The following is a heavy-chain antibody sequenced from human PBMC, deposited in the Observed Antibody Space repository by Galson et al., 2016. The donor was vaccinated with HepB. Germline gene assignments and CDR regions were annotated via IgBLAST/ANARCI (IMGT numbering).Heavy chain of an antibody. CDR1: GYIFTNFG. CDR3: ARSKGSGSYVYFDF. Sequence: SVKVSCKASGYIFTNFGISWVRQAPGQGLEWMGWISAYSSFTNYAQNFQDRVNMTTDTSTSTAYMEVRSLRSDDTATYYCARSKGSGSYVYFDFWGQGALVTVSS. V-gene: IGHV1-18*01. D-gene: IGHD3-10*01. J-gene: IGHJ4*02. CDR2: ISAYSSFT.